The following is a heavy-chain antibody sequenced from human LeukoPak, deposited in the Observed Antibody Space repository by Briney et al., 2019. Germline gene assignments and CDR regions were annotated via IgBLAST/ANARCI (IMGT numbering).Heavy chain of an antibody. CDR1: GFTFSSNG. D-gene: IGHD6-19*01. Sequence: PGGSLRLSCAASGFTFSSNGMHWVRQAPGKGLEWVACIWYDGSDEDYADSVKGRFTISRDNSKNTLYLQMNSLRAEDTAVYYCARYTTGHGFDFWGQGTLVTVSS. J-gene: IGHJ4*02. V-gene: IGHV3-33*08. CDR3: ARYTTGHGFDF. CDR2: IWYDGSDE.